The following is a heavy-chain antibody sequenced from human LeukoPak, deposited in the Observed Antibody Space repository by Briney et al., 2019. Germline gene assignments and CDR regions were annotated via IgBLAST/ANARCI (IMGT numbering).Heavy chain of an antibody. J-gene: IGHJ6*02. V-gene: IGHV3-33*01. Sequence: PAGGSLRLSCAASGFTFSSYGMHWVRQAPGKGLEWVAVIWYDGSNKYYADSVKGRFTISRDNSKNTLYLQMNSLRAEDTAVYYCATLADAHYYYGMDVWGQGTTVTVSS. CDR1: GFTFSSYG. CDR2: IWYDGSNK. CDR3: ATLADAHYYYGMDV.